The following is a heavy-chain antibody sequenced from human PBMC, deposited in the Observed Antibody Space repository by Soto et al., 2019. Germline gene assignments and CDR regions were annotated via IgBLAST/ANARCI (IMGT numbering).Heavy chain of an antibody. CDR1: AYTFTSYW. D-gene: IGHD2-2*01. Sequence: LGESLKISCKASAYTFTSYWITWVRQMPGKGLEWMGRIDPSDSYTDYSPSFEGHVTISADKSITTAYLQWSGLRASDTAMYYCARPYGPLLSTSWHSYALDIWGQGTMVTVSS. CDR2: IDPSDSYT. CDR3: ARPYGPLLSTSWHSYALDI. V-gene: IGHV5-10-1*01. J-gene: IGHJ3*02.